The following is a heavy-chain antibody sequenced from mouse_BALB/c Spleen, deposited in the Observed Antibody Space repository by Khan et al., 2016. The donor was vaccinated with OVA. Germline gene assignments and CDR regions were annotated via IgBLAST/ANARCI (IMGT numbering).Heavy chain of an antibody. D-gene: IGHD2-1*01. CDR2: ISSAATYT. V-gene: IGHV5-9-1*01. CDR3: TNGNYGWFAY. J-gene: IGHJ3*01. CDR1: GFTFSSFV. Sequence: EVELVESGGGLVEPGGSLKLSCAASGFTFSSFVMSWVRQTPEKRLEWVASISSAATYTSYPDSVKGRFTISRDNANSTPYLQMNSLRSDDTAIYYCTNGNYGWFAYWGQGTLVTVST.